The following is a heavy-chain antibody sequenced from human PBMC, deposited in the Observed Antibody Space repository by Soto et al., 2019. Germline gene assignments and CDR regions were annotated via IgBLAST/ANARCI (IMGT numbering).Heavy chain of an antibody. CDR3: ARTGYCSGGSCRNWFDP. J-gene: IGHJ5*02. Sequence: SETLSLTCTVSGGSISSYYWSWIRQPPGKGLEWIGYIYYSGSTNYNPSLKSRVTISVDTSKNQFSLKLSSVTAADTAVYYCARTGYCSGGSCRNWFDPWGQGTLVTVSS. CDR1: GGSISSYY. D-gene: IGHD2-15*01. V-gene: IGHV4-59*01. CDR2: IYYSGST.